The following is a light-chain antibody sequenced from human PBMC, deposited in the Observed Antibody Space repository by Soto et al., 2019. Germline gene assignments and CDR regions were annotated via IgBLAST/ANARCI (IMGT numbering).Light chain of an antibody. V-gene: IGKV2D-29*01. CDR1: QSLLHSDGKTY. CDR2: EVS. Sequence: EIVLTQTPLSLSVTPGQSASISCKSSQSLLHSDGKTYLYWYLQRPGQPPQLLMYEVSNRFSGVPDRFSGSGSGTDFTLAISRVEAEDVGLYSCLQTKQLPLTFGHGTKVEVK. CDR3: LQTKQLPLT. J-gene: IGKJ1*01.